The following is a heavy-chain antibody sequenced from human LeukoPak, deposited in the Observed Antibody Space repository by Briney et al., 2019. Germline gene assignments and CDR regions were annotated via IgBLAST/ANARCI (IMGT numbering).Heavy chain of an antibody. CDR3: ARGSVRGEFDP. Sequence: SQTLSLTCTVSGGSISSYYWSWIRQPPGKGLKWIGYIYYTGSTDYNPSLKSRVTMSVDTSKNQFSLKLSSVTAADTAVYSCARGSVRGEFDPWGQGTLVTVSS. D-gene: IGHD3-10*01. CDR2: IYYTGST. CDR1: GGSISSYY. V-gene: IGHV4-59*01. J-gene: IGHJ5*02.